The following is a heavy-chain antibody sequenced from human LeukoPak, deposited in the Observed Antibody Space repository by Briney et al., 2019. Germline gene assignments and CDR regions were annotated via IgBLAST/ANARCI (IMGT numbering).Heavy chain of an antibody. V-gene: IGHV3-23*01. CDR3: AKRAVVIRVNLVGLHKEANYFDS. CDR1: GFSFNNFS. Sequence: GGSLTLSCPASGFSFNNFSMSCVRQAPGDGLEWVCTIGITGYETNYADSVKGRFTISRDNPTNPIYLQMNRLRTEDTAVYFWAKRAVVIRVNLVGLHKEANYFDSWGQGALVTASS. D-gene: IGHD2-21*01. CDR2: IGITGYET. J-gene: IGHJ4*02.